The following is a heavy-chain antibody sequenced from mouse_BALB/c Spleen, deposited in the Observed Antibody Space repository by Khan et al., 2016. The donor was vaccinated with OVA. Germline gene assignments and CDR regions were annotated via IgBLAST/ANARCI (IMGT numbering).Heavy chain of an antibody. Sequence: QVQLQQSGAELAKPGASVKMSCTASGYTFINYWILWIKQRPGQGLEWIGYINPSTGYTEYNQNFKDKATLTADKSSSTAYMQLSSLTSEDSTVYYCARRGLRWDFDYWGQGTTLTGSS. CDR3: ARRGLRWDFDY. V-gene: IGHV1-7*01. J-gene: IGHJ2*01. D-gene: IGHD1-1*01. CDR1: GYTFINYW. CDR2: INPSTGYT.